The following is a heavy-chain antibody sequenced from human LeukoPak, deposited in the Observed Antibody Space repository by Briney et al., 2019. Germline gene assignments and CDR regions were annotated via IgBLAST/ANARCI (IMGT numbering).Heavy chain of an antibody. J-gene: IGHJ6*03. CDR3: ARDPYSGGYGAYYYYMDV. D-gene: IGHD6-19*01. CDR1: GFTFSAYN. V-gene: IGHV3-21*01. CDR2: ITTSSSYM. Sequence: GGSLRLSCAASGFTFSAYNMNWVRRTPGKGLEWVSSITTSSSYMFYADSVRGRFTISRDNAENSLYLQMNSLRDEDTAVYYCARDPYSGGYGAYYYYMDVWGKGTTVTVSS.